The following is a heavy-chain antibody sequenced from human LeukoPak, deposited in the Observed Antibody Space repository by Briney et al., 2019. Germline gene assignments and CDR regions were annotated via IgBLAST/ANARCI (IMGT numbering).Heavy chain of an antibody. D-gene: IGHD6-19*01. J-gene: IGHJ4*02. V-gene: IGHV4-39*01. Sequence: SETLSLTCTVSGGSISSSSYFWGWIRQPPGTGLEWIGSIYYSGSTYYNPSLKSRVTISVDMSKNQFSMKLSSVTAADTAVYYCARLVRGWYSSSYWGQGTLVTVSS. CDR2: IYYSGST. CDR3: ARLVRGWYSSSY. CDR1: GGSISSSSYF.